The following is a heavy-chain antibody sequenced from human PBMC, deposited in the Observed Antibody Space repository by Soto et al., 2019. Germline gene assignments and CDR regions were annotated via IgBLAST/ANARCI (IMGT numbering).Heavy chain of an antibody. Sequence: SETMSLTRTVSGGSISSRSYYWGWIRQPPGKGLEWIGSIYYSGSTYYNPSLKSRVTISVDTSKNQFSLKLSSVTAADTAVYYCASLIFGVVIIHDGMDVWGQGTTVTVSS. D-gene: IGHD3-3*01. CDR3: ASLIFGVVIIHDGMDV. CDR2: IYYSGST. CDR1: GGSISSRSYY. V-gene: IGHV4-39*01. J-gene: IGHJ6*02.